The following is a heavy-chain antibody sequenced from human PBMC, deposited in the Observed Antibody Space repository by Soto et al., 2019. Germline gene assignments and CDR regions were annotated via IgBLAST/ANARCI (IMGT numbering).Heavy chain of an antibody. V-gene: IGHV3-23*01. CDR1: GFPFKNFA. J-gene: IGHJ4*02. CDR3: AKDRLAGNFDY. Sequence: EVQVLDSGGGWVQPGGSRGLSCAASGFPFKNFAMNWVRQAPGKGLEGVATISATGGSTYYADSVKGRFTISRDNSKNTLYLQMNGLRVEDTAVYYCAKDRLAGNFDYWGQGTQVTVSS. CDR2: ISATGGST.